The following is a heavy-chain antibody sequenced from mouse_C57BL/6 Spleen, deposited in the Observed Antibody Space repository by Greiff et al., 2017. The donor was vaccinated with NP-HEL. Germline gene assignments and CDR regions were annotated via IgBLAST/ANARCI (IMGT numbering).Heavy chain of an antibody. CDR3: ARRRYLDHFDY. CDR2: INPNNGGT. Sequence: EVQLQQSGPELVKPGASVKISCKASGYTFTDYYMNWVKQSHGKSLEWIGDINPNNGGTSYNQKFKGKATLTVDKSSSTAYMELRSLTSEDSAVYYCARRRYLDHFDYWGQGTTLTVSS. V-gene: IGHV1-26*01. J-gene: IGHJ2*01. D-gene: IGHD2-14*01. CDR1: GYTFTDYY.